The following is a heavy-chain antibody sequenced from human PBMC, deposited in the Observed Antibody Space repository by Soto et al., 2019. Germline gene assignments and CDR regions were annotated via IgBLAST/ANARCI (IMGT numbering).Heavy chain of an antibody. CDR2: IYTSGST. CDR3: ARYIPGGAAAYPNGAFDI. Sequence: SETLSLTCTVSGGSISSYYWSWIRQPAGKGLEWIGRIYTSGSTNYNPSLKSRVTMSVDTSKNQFSLKLISVTAADTAVYYFARYIPGGAAAYPNGAFDIWGQGTMVTVSS. D-gene: IGHD6-13*01. CDR1: GGSISSYY. V-gene: IGHV4-4*07. J-gene: IGHJ3*02.